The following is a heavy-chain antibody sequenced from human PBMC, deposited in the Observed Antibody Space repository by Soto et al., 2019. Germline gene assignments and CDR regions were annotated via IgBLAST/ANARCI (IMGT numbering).Heavy chain of an antibody. V-gene: IGHV3-30-3*01. CDR1: GFTFSSYA. D-gene: IGHD2-2*01. Sequence: GGSLRLSCAASGFTFSSYAMHWVRQAPGKGLEWVAVISYDGSNKYYADSVKGRFTISRDNSKNTLYLQMNSLRAEDTAVYYCARDPSRDIVVVPADYYFDYWGQGTLVTVSS. J-gene: IGHJ4*02. CDR2: ISYDGSNK. CDR3: ARDPSRDIVVVPADYYFDY.